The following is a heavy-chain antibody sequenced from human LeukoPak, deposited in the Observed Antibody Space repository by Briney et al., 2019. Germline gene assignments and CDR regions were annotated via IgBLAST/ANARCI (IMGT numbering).Heavy chain of an antibody. V-gene: IGHV4-59*08. CDR1: GGSISSYY. D-gene: IGHD3-10*01. Sequence: SETLSLTCTVSGGSISSYYWSWIRQPPGKGLEWIGYIYYSGSTNYNPSLKSRVTISVDTSKNQFSLKLSSVTAADTAVYYCASSGEMVRGVMVNPPNYYYYYGMDVWGQGTTVTVSS. J-gene: IGHJ6*02. CDR2: IYYSGST. CDR3: ASSGEMVRGVMVNPPNYYYYYGMDV.